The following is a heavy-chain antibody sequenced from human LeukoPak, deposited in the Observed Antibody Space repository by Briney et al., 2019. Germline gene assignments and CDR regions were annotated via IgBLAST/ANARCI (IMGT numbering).Heavy chain of an antibody. D-gene: IGHD6-19*01. CDR2: TYYRSKWSN. J-gene: IGHJ4*02. Sequence: SQTLSLTCAISGDSVSSNSATWNWIRQSPSRGLEWRARTYYRSKWSNDYAVSVKSRITINPDTSKNQISLQLNSVTPEDTAVYYCARDWYSSGWYRFDYWGQGTLVTVSS. V-gene: IGHV6-1*01. CDR1: GDSVSSNSAT. CDR3: ARDWYSSGWYRFDY.